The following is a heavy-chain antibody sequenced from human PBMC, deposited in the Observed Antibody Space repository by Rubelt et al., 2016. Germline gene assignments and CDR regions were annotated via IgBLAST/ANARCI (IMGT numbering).Heavy chain of an antibody. CDR3: PRLNDGTNSNCVQH. CDR2: IYPGDSDT. Sequence: EVQLVQSGAEVKKPGESLKISCQGSGYIFTNYWIGWVRQMPGKGLEWMGIIYPGDSDTRYSPSFQGQVSIPAYNTISTAFLLASSLTASEAAMDYCPRLNDGTNSNCVQHWGQGTLVTVSS. V-gene: IGHV5-51*01. CDR1: GYIFTNYW. D-gene: IGHD1-1*01. J-gene: IGHJ1*01.